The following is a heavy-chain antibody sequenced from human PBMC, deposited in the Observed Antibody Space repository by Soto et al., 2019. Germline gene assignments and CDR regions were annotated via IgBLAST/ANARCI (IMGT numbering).Heavy chain of an antibody. J-gene: IGHJ5*02. CDR3: ARGSRGWHYNDWFDP. D-gene: IGHD6-19*01. CDR1: GGSFSGYY. V-gene: IGHV4-34*01. CDR2: INRSGST. Sequence: PSETLSLTCAVYGGSFSGYYWSWIRQPPGKGLEWIGEINRSGSTNYNPSLKSRVTISVNTSKNQFSLKLSSVTAADTAVYYCARGSRGWHYNDWFDPWGQGTLVTVSS.